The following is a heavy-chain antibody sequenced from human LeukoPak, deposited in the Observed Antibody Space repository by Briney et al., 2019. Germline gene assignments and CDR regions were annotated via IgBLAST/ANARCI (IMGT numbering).Heavy chain of an antibody. Sequence: GGSLRLSCAASGFTFSSYWMHWVRQAPGKGLEWVSRINTDGSSTSYADSVKGRFTISRDNAKNTLYLQMKSLRAEDTAVYYCARTVPGYFFDYWGQGTLVTVSS. CDR3: ARTVPGYFFDY. D-gene: IGHD3-9*01. V-gene: IGHV3-74*01. CDR2: INTDGSST. CDR1: GFTFSSYW. J-gene: IGHJ4*02.